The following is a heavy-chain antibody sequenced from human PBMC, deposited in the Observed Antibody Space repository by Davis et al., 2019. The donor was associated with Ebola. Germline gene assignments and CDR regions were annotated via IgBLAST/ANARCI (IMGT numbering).Heavy chain of an antibody. Sequence: GESLKISCTASGFTFSNYWMTWVRQAPGKGLEWVAHIQADGSEKYYEDSVKGRFTISRDNAKNSLYLQMNTLRAEDTAMYFCERQGGYWGQGTLVTVSS. D-gene: IGHD3-16*01. CDR1: GFTFSNYW. CDR2: IQADGSEK. J-gene: IGHJ4*02. V-gene: IGHV3-7*03. CDR3: ERQGGY.